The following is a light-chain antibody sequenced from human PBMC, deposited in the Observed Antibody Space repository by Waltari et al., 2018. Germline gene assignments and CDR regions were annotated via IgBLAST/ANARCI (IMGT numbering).Light chain of an antibody. CDR1: QNINTW. J-gene: IGKJ1*01. CDR2: KAS. V-gene: IGKV1-5*03. CDR3: RQYNCEPRT. Sequence: DIQMTQSLSTLSASVGDRVTITCRASQNINTWLTWHQQKPGKAPNLLIYKASSLASGVRSRLSGGGAATEFTLTISNLQPDDFATYCCRQYNCEPRTFGQGTKVEVK.